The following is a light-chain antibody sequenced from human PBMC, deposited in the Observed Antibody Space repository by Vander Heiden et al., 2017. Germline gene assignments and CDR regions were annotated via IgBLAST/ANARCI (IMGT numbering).Light chain of an antibody. J-gene: IGLJ2*01. V-gene: IGLV3-1*01. Sequence: SYELTQPTSGSGSPGQTASITCSGDKLGDKYACWYQQKPGQSPVLVIYQDSKRPSGIPERFSGSNSGNTATLTISGTQAMDEADYYCQAWDSSTVVFGGGTKLTVL. CDR3: QAWDSSTVV. CDR1: KLGDKY. CDR2: QDS.